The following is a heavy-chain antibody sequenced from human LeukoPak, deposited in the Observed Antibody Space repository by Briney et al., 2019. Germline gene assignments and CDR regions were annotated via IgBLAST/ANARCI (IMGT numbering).Heavy chain of an antibody. CDR2: ISGSGGST. V-gene: IGHV3-23*01. Sequence: AISGSGGSTYYADSVKGRFTISRDNSKNTLYLQMNSLRAEDTAVYYCAKDHDYGDFRWFDPWGQGPLVTVSS. D-gene: IGHD4-17*01. J-gene: IGHJ5*02. CDR3: AKDHDYGDFRWFDP.